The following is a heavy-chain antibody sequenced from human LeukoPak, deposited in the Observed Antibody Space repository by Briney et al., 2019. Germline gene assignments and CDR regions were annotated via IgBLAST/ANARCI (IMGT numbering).Heavy chain of an antibody. CDR2: INTGNGDT. CDR3: ASDEHYGSGGGDY. D-gene: IGHD3-10*01. V-gene: IGHV1-3*04. J-gene: IGHJ4*02. CDR1: GYIFTSYA. Sequence: ASVKVSCKASGYIFTSYAMHWVRQAPGQRLEWMGWINTGNGDTNYSQKLQGRVTITRDTSASTAYMELSSLRSEDTAVYYCASDEHYGSGGGDYWGQGTLVTVSS.